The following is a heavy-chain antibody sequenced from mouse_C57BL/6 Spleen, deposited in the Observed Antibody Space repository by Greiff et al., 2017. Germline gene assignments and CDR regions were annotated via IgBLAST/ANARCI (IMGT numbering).Heavy chain of an antibody. J-gene: IGHJ4*01. CDR1: GFSFNTYA. D-gene: IGHD1-1*01. CDR2: IRSKSNNYAT. CDR3: GRRNYYGSSYGGDYAMDY. V-gene: IGHV10-1*01. Sequence: EVQLVESGGGLVQPKGSLKLSCAASGFSFNTYAMNWVRQAPGKGLEWVARIRSKSNNYATYYADSVKDRFTISRDDSESMLYLQMNNLKTEDTAMYYCGRRNYYGSSYGGDYAMDYWGQGTSVTVSS.